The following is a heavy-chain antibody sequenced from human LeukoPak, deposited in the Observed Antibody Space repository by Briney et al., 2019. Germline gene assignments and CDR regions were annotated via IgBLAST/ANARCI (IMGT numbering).Heavy chain of an antibody. CDR3: ASLGAIAVAGIASFDY. CDR1: GYSISSGYY. V-gene: IGHV4-38-2*02. J-gene: IGHJ4*02. CDR2: IYHSGST. D-gene: IGHD6-19*01. Sequence: KPSETLSLTCTVSGYSISSGYYWGWIRQPPGKGLEWIGSIYHSGSTYYNPSLKSRVTISVDTSKNQFSLKLSSVTAADTAVYYCASLGAIAVAGIASFDYWGQGTLVTVSS.